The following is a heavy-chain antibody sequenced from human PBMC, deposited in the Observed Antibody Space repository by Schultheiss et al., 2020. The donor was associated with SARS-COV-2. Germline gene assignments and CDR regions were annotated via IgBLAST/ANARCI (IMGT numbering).Heavy chain of an antibody. J-gene: IGHJ4*02. CDR2: IYYSGST. V-gene: IGHV4-59*01. Sequence: SETLSLTCTVSGGSISSYYWSWIRQPPGKGLEWIGSIYYSGSTYYNPSLKSRVTISVDTSKNQFSLKLSSVTAADTAVYYCARGRDSSGWLYFDYWGQGTLVTVSS. CDR3: ARGRDSSGWLYFDY. D-gene: IGHD6-19*01. CDR1: GGSISSYY.